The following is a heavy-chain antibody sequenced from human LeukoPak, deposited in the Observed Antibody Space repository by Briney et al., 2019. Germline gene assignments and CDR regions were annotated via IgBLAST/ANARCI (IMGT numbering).Heavy chain of an antibody. D-gene: IGHD6-19*01. V-gene: IGHV1-2*02. CDR3: ASVYSSGWYFDY. J-gene: IGHJ4*02. CDR2: INPNSGGT. Sequence: ASVKVSCKASGYTFTGYYMHWVRQAPGQGLEWMGWINPNSGGTNYAQQFQGRVTMTRDTSISTAYMELSRLRSDDTAVYYCASVYSSGWYFDYWGQGALVTVSS. CDR1: GYTFTGYY.